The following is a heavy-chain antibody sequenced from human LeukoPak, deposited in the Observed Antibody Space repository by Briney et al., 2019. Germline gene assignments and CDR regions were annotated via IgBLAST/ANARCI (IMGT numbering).Heavy chain of an antibody. CDR2: IIPILGIA. J-gene: IGHJ6*02. CDR3: ARVRLRYFDWLSTSYYGMDV. Sequence: SVKVSCKAPGGTFSSYAISWVRQAPGQGLEWMGRIIPILGIANYAQKFQGRVTITADKSTSTAYMELSSLRSEDTAVYYCARVRLRYFDWLSTSYYGMDVWGQGTTVTVSS. V-gene: IGHV1-69*04. D-gene: IGHD3-9*01. CDR1: GGTFSSYA.